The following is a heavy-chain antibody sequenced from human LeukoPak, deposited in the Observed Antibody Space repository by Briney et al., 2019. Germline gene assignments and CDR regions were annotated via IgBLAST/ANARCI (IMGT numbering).Heavy chain of an antibody. D-gene: IGHD2-2*02. CDR1: GFIFSRYG. V-gene: IGHV3-33*01. CDR2: IWYDGSND. J-gene: IGHJ4*02. Sequence: GGSLTLSCAASGFIFSRYGMHWVRQAPGKGLEWVAAIWYDGSNDYYADSVKGRFTISRDNSKNTLYLQMNSLRVEDTAVYYCAREDDCRSSSCYRGPFDYWGRGTLVTVSS. CDR3: AREDDCRSSSCYRGPFDY.